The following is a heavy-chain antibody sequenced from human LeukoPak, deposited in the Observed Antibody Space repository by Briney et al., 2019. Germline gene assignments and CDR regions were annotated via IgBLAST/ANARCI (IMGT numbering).Heavy chain of an antibody. Sequence: GGSLRLSCAASGFTFSSFWMGWVRQAPGKGLEWVASIKFDESEKHHVDSVEGRFTISRDNAKSSLYLQMNSLRAEDTAVYFCSRVTTNGYFEYWAQGTLVTVSS. J-gene: IGHJ4*02. CDR2: IKFDESEK. V-gene: IGHV3-7*04. D-gene: IGHD1-1*01. CDR1: GFTFSSFW. CDR3: SRVTTNGYFEY.